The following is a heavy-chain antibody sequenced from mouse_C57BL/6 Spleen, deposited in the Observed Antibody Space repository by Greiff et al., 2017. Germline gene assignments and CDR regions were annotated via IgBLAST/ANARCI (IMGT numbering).Heavy chain of an antibody. CDR2: IRSKSSNYAT. J-gene: IGHJ2*01. Sequence: EVHLVESGGGLVQPKGSLKLSCAASGFTFNTYAMHWVRQAPGKGLEWVARIRSKSSNYATYYADSVKDRFTISRDDSQSMLYRQMNNLKTEDTAMYYGVRDPTGTYYFDYWGQGTTLTVSS. V-gene: IGHV10-3*01. CDR3: VRDPTGTYYFDY. CDR1: GFTFNTYA. D-gene: IGHD4-1*01.